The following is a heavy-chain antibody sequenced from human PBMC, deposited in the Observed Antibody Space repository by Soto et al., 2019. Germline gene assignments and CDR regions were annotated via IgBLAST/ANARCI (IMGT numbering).Heavy chain of an antibody. J-gene: IGHJ4*02. V-gene: IGHV4-34*01. CDR1: GGSFSGYY. CDR3: AKIPGNSYLKYYFDY. CDR2: INHSGRT. Sequence: PSETLSLTCAVYGGSFSGYYWSWIRQPPGKGLEWIGEINHSGRTNYNPSLKSRVTISADTSKNQFSLRLSSVTAADTAVYYCAKIPGNSYLKYYFDYWGQGTLVTVSS. D-gene: IGHD2-2*02.